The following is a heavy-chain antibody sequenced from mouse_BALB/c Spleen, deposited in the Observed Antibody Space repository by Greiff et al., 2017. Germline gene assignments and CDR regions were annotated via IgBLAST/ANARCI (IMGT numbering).Heavy chain of an antibody. CDR3: ARWYYGSSPFAY. Sequence: VHVKQSGPELVKPGASVKIPCKASGYTFTDYNMDWVKQSHGKSLEWIGDINPNNGGTIYNQKFKGKATLTVDKSSSTAYMELRSLTSEDTAVYYCARWYYGSSPFAYWGQGTLVTVSA. CDR2: INPNNGGT. J-gene: IGHJ3*01. CDR1: GYTFTDYN. V-gene: IGHV1-18*01. D-gene: IGHD1-1*01.